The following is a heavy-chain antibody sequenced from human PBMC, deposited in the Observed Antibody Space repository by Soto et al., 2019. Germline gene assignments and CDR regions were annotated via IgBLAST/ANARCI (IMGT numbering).Heavy chain of an antibody. J-gene: IGHJ5*01. V-gene: IGHV4-4*02. D-gene: IGHD3-22*01. CDR3: ARHSSYYYDSSAYCDS. Sequence: QVHLQESGPRLVRSSGTLSLTCGVSGAPISTGNWWTWVRQPPGKGLEWIGEIYHGGNTNYRPSLKSRVTISVDKSKNQFSLRPSSVTAADTAVYYCARHSSYYYDSSAYCDSWGQGTLVTVSS. CDR1: GAPISTGNW. CDR2: IYHGGNT.